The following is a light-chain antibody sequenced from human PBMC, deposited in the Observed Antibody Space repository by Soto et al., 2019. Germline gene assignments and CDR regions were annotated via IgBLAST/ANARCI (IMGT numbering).Light chain of an antibody. CDR3: QQYTNWPRT. CDR2: GAS. J-gene: IGKJ1*01. CDR1: QSISSN. V-gene: IGKV3-15*01. Sequence: VMTQSPATLSVSPGERATLSCRASQSISSNLAWYQHKPGQVPRLLIYGASTRATGIPARFSGSGSGTEFTLTISRLQSEDFAVYYCQQYTNWPRTFGQGTKVE.